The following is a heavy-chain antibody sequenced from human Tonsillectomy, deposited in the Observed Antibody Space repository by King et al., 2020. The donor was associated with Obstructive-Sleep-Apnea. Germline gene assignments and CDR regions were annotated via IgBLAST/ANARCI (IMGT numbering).Heavy chain of an antibody. D-gene: IGHD6-19*01. Sequence: QLVQYGGGVVRPGRSLRLSCEASGFIFNGFPMHWVRQAPGKGLEWVAVTSDDGTKKYYIDSVKGRFTISRDNSKNTVFLQMDSVIHEDTAVYYCAREMWLVIDYWGQGSLVTVSA. CDR2: TSDDGTKK. J-gene: IGHJ4*02. CDR1: GFIFNGFP. CDR3: AREMWLVIDY. V-gene: IGHV3-30-3*01.